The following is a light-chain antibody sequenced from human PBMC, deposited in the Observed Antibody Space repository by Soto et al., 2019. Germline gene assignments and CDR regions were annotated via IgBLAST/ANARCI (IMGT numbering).Light chain of an antibody. CDR1: SSDVGSDNL. J-gene: IGLJ1*01. CDR2: EVS. CDR3: CSYAGSITYV. Sequence: HSVLTQPASVSGSPGQSITISCTGTSSDVGSDNLVSWYQQHPGKAPKFIIYEVSQRPAGVSYRFSGSKSGNTAYLTISGLQAEDEADYYCCSYAGSITYVFGTGNKVTVL. V-gene: IGLV2-23*02.